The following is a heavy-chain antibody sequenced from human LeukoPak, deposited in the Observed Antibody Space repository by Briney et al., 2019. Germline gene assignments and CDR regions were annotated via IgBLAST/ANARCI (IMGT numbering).Heavy chain of an antibody. J-gene: IGHJ4*02. D-gene: IGHD2-8*01. CDR3: AREYCVNGVCRNDQ. CDR1: GFSFSSFA. CDR2: ISYNGGRT. V-gene: IGHV3-64*02. Sequence: PGGSLRLSCAASGFSFSSFAMEWVRQAPGKRLDFVSSISYNGGRTYYADSVKGRFTISRDNSENTLYLQMGSLRAEDMGVYYCAREYCVNGVCRNDQWGQGTLVTVSS.